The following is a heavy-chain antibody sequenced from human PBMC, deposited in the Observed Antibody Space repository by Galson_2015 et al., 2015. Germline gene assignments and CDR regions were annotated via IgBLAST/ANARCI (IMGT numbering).Heavy chain of an antibody. CDR3: ARVVPAAMFNY. Sequence: SLRLSCAASGFTVSSNYMGWVRQAPGKGLEWISVIYSGGSTYYADSVKGRFTISRDNSKNTLYLQMNSLRAEDTAVYYCARVVPAAMFNYWGQGTLVTVSS. CDR2: IYSGGST. V-gene: IGHV3-53*01. D-gene: IGHD2-2*01. J-gene: IGHJ4*02. CDR1: GFTVSSNY.